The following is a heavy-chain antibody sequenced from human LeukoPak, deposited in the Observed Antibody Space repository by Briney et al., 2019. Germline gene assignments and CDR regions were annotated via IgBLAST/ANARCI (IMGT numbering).Heavy chain of an antibody. CDR2: ISSSGSTI. J-gene: IGHJ3*02. D-gene: IGHD5-18*01. Sequence: GGSLRLSCAASGFTFSSYEMNWVRQAPGKGLEWVSYISSSGSTIYYADSVKGRFTISRDNAKNSLYLQMNSLRAEDTAVYYCARDFRPPFGYGYHSGAFDIWGQGTMVTVSS. CDR3: ARDFRPPFGYGYHSGAFDI. V-gene: IGHV3-48*03. CDR1: GFTFSSYE.